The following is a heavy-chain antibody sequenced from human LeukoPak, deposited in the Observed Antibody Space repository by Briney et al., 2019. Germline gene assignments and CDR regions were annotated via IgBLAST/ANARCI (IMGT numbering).Heavy chain of an antibody. V-gene: IGHV1-8*03. D-gene: IGHD6-6*01. CDR2: MNPNSGNT. CDR1: GYTFTSYD. Sequence: ASVKVSCKGSGYTFTSYDINWVRQATGQGLEWMGWMNPNSGNTGFAQKFQGRVTITRNTSISTAYMELSSLRSEDTAVYYCARGVAARRRKGFDYWGQGTLVTVSS. CDR3: ARGVAARRRKGFDY. J-gene: IGHJ4*02.